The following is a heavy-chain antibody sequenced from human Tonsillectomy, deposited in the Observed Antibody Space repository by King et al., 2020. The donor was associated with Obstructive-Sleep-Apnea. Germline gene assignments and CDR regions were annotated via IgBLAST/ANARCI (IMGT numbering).Heavy chain of an antibody. CDR2: THYRSKWYT. CDR3: ARVNLGYFDY. V-gene: IGHV6-1*01. Sequence: VQLQQSGPGLVKPSQTLSLTCALSGDIVSSDSVAWNWIRQSPSRGLEWLGRTHYRSKWYTDYAVSVKSRITINPDTSKNQFSLQVNSVTPEDTAVYYCARVNLGYFDYWGQGILVTVSS. J-gene: IGHJ4*02. CDR1: GDIVSSDSVA.